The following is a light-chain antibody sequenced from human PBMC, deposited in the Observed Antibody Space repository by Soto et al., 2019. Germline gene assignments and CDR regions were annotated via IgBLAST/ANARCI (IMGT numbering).Light chain of an antibody. J-gene: IGKJ3*01. CDR1: QSISSW. CDR2: KAS. Sequence: DIQMTQSPSTLSASVGDRVTITCRASQSISSWLAWYQQKPGKAPKLLIYKASSLESGVPSRFSGSGSGTEFTLTISSLQPYDFATYYCQQYNRYPFTFGPGTKVEIK. CDR3: QQYNRYPFT. V-gene: IGKV1-5*03.